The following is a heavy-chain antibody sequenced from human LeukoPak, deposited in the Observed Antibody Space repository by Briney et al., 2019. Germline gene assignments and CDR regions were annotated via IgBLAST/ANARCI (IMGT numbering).Heavy chain of an antibody. D-gene: IGHD3-22*01. CDR1: GYTFTGYY. CDR3: AICLGYYDSSGYFQH. CDR2: INPNSGCT. Sequence: ASVKVSCKASGYTFTGYYMHWVRQAPGQGLEWMGRINPNSGCTNYAQKFQGRVTMTRDTSISTAYMELSRLRSDDTAVYYCAICLGYYDSSGYFQHWGQGTLVTVSS. V-gene: IGHV1-2*06. J-gene: IGHJ1*01.